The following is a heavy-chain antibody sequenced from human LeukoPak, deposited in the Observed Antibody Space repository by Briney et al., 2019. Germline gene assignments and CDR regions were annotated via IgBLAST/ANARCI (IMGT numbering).Heavy chain of an antibody. V-gene: IGHV3-21*01. D-gene: IGHD2-2*01. CDR3: ARGRQYQLLWGY. CDR2: ISSSSSYI. Sequence: PLGSLRLSCAAPGFTFSSYSMNWVRQAPGKGLEWVSSISSSSSYIYYADSVKGRFTISRDNAKNSLYLQMNSLRAEDTAVYYCARGRQYQLLWGYWGQGTLVTVSS. J-gene: IGHJ4*02. CDR1: GFTFSSYS.